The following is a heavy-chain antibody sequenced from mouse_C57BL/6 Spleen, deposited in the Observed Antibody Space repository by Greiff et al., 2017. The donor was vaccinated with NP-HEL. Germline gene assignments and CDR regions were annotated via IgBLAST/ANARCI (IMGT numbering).Heavy chain of an antibody. CDR1: GYTFTDYY. CDR2: INPNNGGT. V-gene: IGHV1-26*01. J-gene: IGHJ3*01. Sequence: EVQLQQSGPELVKPGASVKISCKASGYTFTDYYMNWVKQSHGKSLEWIGDINPNNGGTSYNQKFKGKATLTVDKSSSTAYMELRSLTSEDSAVYYCARWPLGFAYWGQGTLVTVSA. CDR3: ARWPLGFAY.